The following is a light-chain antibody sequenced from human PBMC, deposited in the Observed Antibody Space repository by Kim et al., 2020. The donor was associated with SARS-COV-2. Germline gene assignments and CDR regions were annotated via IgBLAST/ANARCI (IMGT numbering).Light chain of an antibody. J-gene: IGLJ1*01. CDR1: SSNVVGYKY. CDR2: EVD. Sequence: SITIPCTVTSSNVVGYKYVSWYQQHPGKAPKLVIYEVDNRPSGVSIRFSGSKSGNTASLTISGLQAEDEADYYCSSYIRGSTNYVFGTGTKVTVL. V-gene: IGLV2-14*01. CDR3: SSYIRGSTNYV.